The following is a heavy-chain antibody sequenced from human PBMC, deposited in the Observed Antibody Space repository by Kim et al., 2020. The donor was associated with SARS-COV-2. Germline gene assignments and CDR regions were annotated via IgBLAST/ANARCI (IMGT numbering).Heavy chain of an antibody. V-gene: IGHV4-59*01. CDR3: ARVVSGYGDSYFDY. CDR2: IYYSGST. Sequence: SETLSLTCTVSGGSISSYYWSWIRQPPGKGLEWIGYIYYSGSTNYNPSLKSRVTISVDTSKNQFSLKLSSVTAADTAVYYCARVVSGYGDSYFDYWGQGTLVTVSS. D-gene: IGHD5-12*01. CDR1: GGSISSYY. J-gene: IGHJ4*02.